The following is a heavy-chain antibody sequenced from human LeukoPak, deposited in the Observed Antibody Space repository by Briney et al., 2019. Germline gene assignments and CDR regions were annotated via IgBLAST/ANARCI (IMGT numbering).Heavy chain of an antibody. V-gene: IGHV3-74*01. Sequence: GGSLRLSCAASGFTFSSYWMHWVRQAPGEGLVWVSRINSDASSTSYADSVKGRFTISRDNAKNTLYLQMNSLRAEDTAVYYCARDDWFDPWGQGTLVTVSS. J-gene: IGHJ5*02. CDR1: GFTFSSYW. CDR2: INSDASST. CDR3: ARDDWFDP.